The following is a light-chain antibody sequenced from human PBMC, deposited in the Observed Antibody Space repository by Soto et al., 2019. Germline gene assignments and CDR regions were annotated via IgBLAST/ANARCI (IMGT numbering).Light chain of an antibody. CDR2: DAS. V-gene: IGKV3-11*01. Sequence: EIVLAQSPATLSLSPGGSATFACRASQSVSNYLDWYQQKPGQAPRLLIYDASRRVTGIPARFSGSGSGTDFTLTLSSLEPEDFAVYYCQQRSSSITFGQGTRLEIK. CDR3: QQRSSSIT. CDR1: QSVSNY. J-gene: IGKJ5*01.